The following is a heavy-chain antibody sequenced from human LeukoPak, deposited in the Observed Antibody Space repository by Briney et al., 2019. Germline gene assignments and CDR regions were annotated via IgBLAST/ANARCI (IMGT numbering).Heavy chain of an antibody. CDR3: ARGQWELLAVDY. V-gene: IGHV4-30-4*08. Sequence: SETLSLTCTVSGGSISSGDYYWSWIRQPPGKGLGWIGYIYYSGSTYYNPSLKSRVTISVDTSKNQFSLKLSSVTAADTAVYYCARGQWELLAVDYWGQGTLVTVSS. CDR2: IYYSGST. D-gene: IGHD1-26*01. CDR1: GGSISSGDYY. J-gene: IGHJ4*02.